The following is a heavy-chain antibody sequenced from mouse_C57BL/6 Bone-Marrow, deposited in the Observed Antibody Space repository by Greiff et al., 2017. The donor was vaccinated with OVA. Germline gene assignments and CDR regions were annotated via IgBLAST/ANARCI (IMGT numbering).Heavy chain of an antibody. Sequence: QVQLQQPGAELVKPGASVKLSCKASGYTFTSYWMPWVKQRPGRGLEWIGRIDPNSVGTKYNEQFKSKATLTVDKPSSTAYIQRSSLASEDSAVYDCGRSYAMDYWGQGTSGTVAS. J-gene: IGHJ4*01. CDR1: GYTFTSYW. CDR3: GRSYAMDY. CDR2: IDPNSVGT. V-gene: IGHV1-72*01.